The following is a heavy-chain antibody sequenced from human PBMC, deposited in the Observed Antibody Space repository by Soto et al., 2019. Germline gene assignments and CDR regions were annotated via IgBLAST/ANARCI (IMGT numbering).Heavy chain of an antibody. J-gene: IGHJ4*02. V-gene: IGHV1-18*01. CDR1: GYTFTSYG. D-gene: IGHD3-10*01. CDR2: ISSYNGNT. Sequence: ASVKVSCKASGYTFTSYGISWVRQAPGQGLEWMGWISSYNGNTNYAQMLQGRVTMTTDTSTRTAYMELRSLRSDDTAVYYCARRLLITMVRGVIMYYFDYWGQGTLVTGS. CDR3: ARRLLITMVRGVIMYYFDY.